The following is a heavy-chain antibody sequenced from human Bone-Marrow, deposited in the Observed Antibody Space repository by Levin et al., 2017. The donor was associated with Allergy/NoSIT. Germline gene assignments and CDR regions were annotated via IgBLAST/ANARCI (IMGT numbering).Heavy chain of an antibody. CDR3: AKCGRDYEGSGSFHNQFYYGMDV. CDR1: GFTFSTYA. V-gene: IGHV3-23*01. Sequence: GGSLRLSCAASGFTFSTYALSWVRQAPGKGLEWVSSISGGGGNTYYADSVRGRFTISRDNSKNTLYLQMNSLRAEDTAIYFCAKCGRDYEGSGSFHNQFYYGMDVWGKGTTVTVSS. D-gene: IGHD3-10*01. CDR2: ISGGGGNT. J-gene: IGHJ6*04.